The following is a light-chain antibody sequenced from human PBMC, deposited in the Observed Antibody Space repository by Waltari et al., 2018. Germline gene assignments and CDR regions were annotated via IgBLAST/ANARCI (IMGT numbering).Light chain of an antibody. J-gene: IGKJ1*01. CDR2: KAS. V-gene: IGKV1-5*03. CDR1: QSISSW. CDR3: QQYNSYSFT. Sequence: DIQMTQSPSTLSASVGDRVTITCRASQSISSWLAWYQQKPGKDPKLLIYKASSLESGVPSRFSGSGSGTEFTLTISSLQPDDFATYYCQQYNSYSFTFGQGTKVEIK.